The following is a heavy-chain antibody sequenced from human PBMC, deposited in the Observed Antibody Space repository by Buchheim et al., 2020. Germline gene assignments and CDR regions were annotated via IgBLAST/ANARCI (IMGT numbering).Heavy chain of an antibody. CDR3: ARGGGWTDF. J-gene: IGHJ4*02. V-gene: IGHV3-7*01. Sequence: EVQLVESGGGLVQPGGSLRLSCAASGFTFTNNGMSWVRQPPGKGLEWVASVKKDGSDTYYVDFARGRFTISRDNAKNSLYLQMNSLRAEDTAVYFCARGGGWTDFWGQGA. CDR1: GFTFTNNG. D-gene: IGHD6-19*01. CDR2: VKKDGSDT.